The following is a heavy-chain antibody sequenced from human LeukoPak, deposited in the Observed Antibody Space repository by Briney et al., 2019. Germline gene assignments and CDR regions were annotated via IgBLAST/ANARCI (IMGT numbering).Heavy chain of an antibody. V-gene: IGHV1-69*13. CDR2: IIPIFGTA. J-gene: IGHJ6*03. Sequence: GASVKVSCKASGGTFSSYAISWVRQAPGQGLEWMGGIIPIFGTANYAQKFQGRVTITADESTSTAYMELSSLRSEDTAVYYCARGSIVVVPAAMSSYYYYMDVWGKGTTVTISS. CDR1: GGTFSSYA. D-gene: IGHD2-2*01. CDR3: ARGSIVVVPAAMSSYYYYMDV.